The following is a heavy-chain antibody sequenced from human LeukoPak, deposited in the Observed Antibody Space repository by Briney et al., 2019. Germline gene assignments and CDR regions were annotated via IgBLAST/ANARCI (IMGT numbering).Heavy chain of an antibody. J-gene: IGHJ4*02. V-gene: IGHV1-24*01. CDR3: ATKRVYYYDSSCYYPFDY. Sequence: ASVKVSCKVSGYTLTELSMHWVRPAPRNGIEWKGGVDPEDGETIYAQKFQGRVTMTEDTSTDTAYMDLSSLRSEDTAVYYCATKRVYYYDSSCYYPFDYGGEGTVVSV. D-gene: IGHD3-22*01. CDR2: VDPEDGET. CDR1: GYTLTELS.